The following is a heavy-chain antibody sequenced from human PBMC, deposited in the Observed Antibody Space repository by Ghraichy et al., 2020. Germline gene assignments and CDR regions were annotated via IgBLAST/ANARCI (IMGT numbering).Heavy chain of an antibody. CDR1: GFTFSDYY. V-gene: IGHV3-11*01. D-gene: IGHD2-8*01. Sequence: GGSLRLSCAASGFTFSDYYMSWIRQAPGKGLEWVSYISSSDSTSYYADSVRGRFTISRDNAKNSLYLQMNSLRAEDTAVYYCARDPSYCTNGVCPYHWYFDLWGRGTLVTVSS. J-gene: IGHJ2*01. CDR2: ISSSDSTS. CDR3: ARDPSYCTNGVCPYHWYFDL.